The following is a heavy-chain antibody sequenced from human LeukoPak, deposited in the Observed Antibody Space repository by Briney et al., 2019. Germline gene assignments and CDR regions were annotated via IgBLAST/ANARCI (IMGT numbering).Heavy chain of an antibody. CDR2: IKSKIDGGTA. CDR3: ARLVRGVGYWYFDF. V-gene: IGHV3-15*01. Sequence: GGSLRLSCAASGIVFSSAWMSWVRQAPGMGLEWVGRIKSKIDGGTADYAAPVKGRFTISRDDSTDTLYLQLSSLKTEDTAVYYCARLVRGVGYWYFDFWGRGTLVTVSS. CDR1: GIVFSSAW. J-gene: IGHJ2*01. D-gene: IGHD3-10*01.